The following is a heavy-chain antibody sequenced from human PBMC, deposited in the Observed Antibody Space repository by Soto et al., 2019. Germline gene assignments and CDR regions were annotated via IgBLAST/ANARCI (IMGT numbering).Heavy chain of an antibody. CDR3: ARAVRGGGGPWYYFDY. V-gene: IGHV4-59*01. CDR1: GGSLSSYY. J-gene: IGHJ4*02. D-gene: IGHD3-10*01. CDR2: IYYSGST. Sequence: PSETLSLTCTFSGGSLSSYYWTLIRQPPGKGLEWIGFIYYSGSTTYNPSLESRVTISLDTSKNQFSLRLTSVTAAETAVYYCARAVRGGGGPWYYFDYWGQGTLVTVSS.